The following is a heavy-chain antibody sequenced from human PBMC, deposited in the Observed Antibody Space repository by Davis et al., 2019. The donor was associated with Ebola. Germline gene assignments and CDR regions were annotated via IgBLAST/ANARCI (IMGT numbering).Heavy chain of an antibody. CDR2: IYGSGSG. Sequence: PGGSLRLSCAVSGASINPYHWSWIRQPAGKGLEWIGRIYGSGSGNYNPSLKSRVTMSVDTSKNQFSLNLSSVTAADTAVYYCARGRDATNTFDYWGQGTLVTVSS. V-gene: IGHV4-4*07. D-gene: IGHD5-24*01. CDR1: GASINPYH. J-gene: IGHJ4*02. CDR3: ARGRDATNTFDY.